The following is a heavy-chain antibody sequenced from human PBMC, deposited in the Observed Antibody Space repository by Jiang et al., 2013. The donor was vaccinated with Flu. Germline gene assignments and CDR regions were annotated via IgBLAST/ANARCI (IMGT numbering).Heavy chain of an antibody. D-gene: IGHD1-1*01. J-gene: IGHJ4*02. CDR3: VRGNAGPSRSAFDY. CDR1: GFTFSAHA. V-gene: IGHV3-23*01. Sequence: QLLESGGGLVHRGGSLRLSCAASGFTFSAHAMSWVRQAPGRGLEWVSTFPGTADVTYNAESVKGRFTISRDNSKNTLFLQMNSLRVEDTAVYFCVRGNAGPSRSAFDYWGQGIQVTVSS. CDR2: FPGTADVT.